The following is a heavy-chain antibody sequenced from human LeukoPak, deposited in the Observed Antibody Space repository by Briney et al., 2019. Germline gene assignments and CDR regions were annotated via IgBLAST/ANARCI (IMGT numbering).Heavy chain of an antibody. CDR1: GGSITSTDYY. CDR3: ARLGIAVAEDY. D-gene: IGHD6-19*01. CDR2: IYFSGST. J-gene: IGHJ4*02. V-gene: IGHV4-39*01. Sequence: SETLSLTCTVSGGSITSTDYYWGWIRQPPGKGLEWIGSIYFSGSTYYNPSLKSRVTISVDTSKNQFSLKVDSVTAADTAVYYCARLGIAVAEDYWGQGTLVTVSS.